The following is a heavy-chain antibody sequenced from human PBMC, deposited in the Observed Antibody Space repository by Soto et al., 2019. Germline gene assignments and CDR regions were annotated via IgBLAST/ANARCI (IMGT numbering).Heavy chain of an antibody. CDR3: ARFQGGTDYDILTGYYNSYFDY. Sequence: QSQTLSLTCTVSGGSISSSSYYWGWIRQPPGKGLEWIGSIYYSGSTYYNPSLKSRVTISVDTSKNQFSLKLSSVTAADTAVYYCARFQGGTDYDILTGYYNSYFDYWGQGTLVTVSS. CDR2: IYYSGST. V-gene: IGHV4-39*01. D-gene: IGHD3-9*01. CDR1: GGSISSSSYY. J-gene: IGHJ4*02.